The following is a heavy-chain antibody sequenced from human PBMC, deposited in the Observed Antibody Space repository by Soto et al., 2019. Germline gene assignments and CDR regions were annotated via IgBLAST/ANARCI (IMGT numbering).Heavy chain of an antibody. CDR1: GGSISSGGYY. CDR3: ARDRSNYDILTGYPLSYYGMDV. Sequence: LSLTCTVSGGSISSGGYYRSWIRQHPGKGLEWIGYIYYSGSTYYNPSLKSRVTISVDTSKNQFSLKLSSVTAADTAVYYCARDRSNYDILTGYPLSYYGMDVWGQGTTVTVSS. D-gene: IGHD3-9*01. V-gene: IGHV4-31*03. J-gene: IGHJ6*02. CDR2: IYYSGST.